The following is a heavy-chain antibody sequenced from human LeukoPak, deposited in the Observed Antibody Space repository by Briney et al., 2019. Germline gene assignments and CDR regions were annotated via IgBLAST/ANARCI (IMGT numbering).Heavy chain of an antibody. V-gene: IGHV1-69*01. D-gene: IGHD2-15*01. Sequence: GSSVKVSCKASGGTFSSYAISWVRQAPGQGLEWMGGIIPILGTANYAQKFQGRVTITADESTSTAYMELSSLRSEDTAVYYCAREIVVVAANWFDPWGQGTLVTVSS. J-gene: IGHJ5*02. CDR1: GGTFSSYA. CDR3: AREIVVVAANWFDP. CDR2: IIPILGTA.